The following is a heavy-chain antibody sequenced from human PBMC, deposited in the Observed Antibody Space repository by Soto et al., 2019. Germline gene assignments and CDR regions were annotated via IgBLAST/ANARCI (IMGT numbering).Heavy chain of an antibody. V-gene: IGHV3-7*01. CDR3: AKELVVGPAEYFHH. Sequence: EVQLVESGGGLVQPGGSLSLSCAASGFTFRNYWMSWVRQAPGKGLEWVANINQDGSDKYYVDSVRGRFTISRDNAKNSLFLQMNSLRAEDTAVYYCAKELVVGPAEYFHHWGQGTLVTVSS. D-gene: IGHD2-8*02. CDR2: INQDGSDK. CDR1: GFTFRNYW. J-gene: IGHJ1*01.